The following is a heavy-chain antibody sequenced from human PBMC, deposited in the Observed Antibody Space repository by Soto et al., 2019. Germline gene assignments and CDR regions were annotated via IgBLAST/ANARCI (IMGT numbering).Heavy chain of an antibody. J-gene: IGHJ4*02. CDR2: INHSGST. V-gene: IGHV4-34*01. D-gene: IGHD2-8*01. Sequence: SETLSLTCTVSGGSISGYFWSWIRQPPGKGLQWIGEINHSGSTNYNPSLKSRVTISVDTSKNQFSLKLSSVTAADTAVYYCARGLFDIVLMVYAILPPYYFDYWGQGTLVTVSS. CDR3: ARGLFDIVLMVYAILPPYYFDY. CDR1: GGSISGYF.